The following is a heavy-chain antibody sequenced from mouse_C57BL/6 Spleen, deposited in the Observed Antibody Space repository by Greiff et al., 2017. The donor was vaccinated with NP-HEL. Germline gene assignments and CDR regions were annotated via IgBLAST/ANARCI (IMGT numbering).Heavy chain of an antibody. V-gene: IGHV3-5*01. J-gene: IGHJ2*01. CDR2: IYYSGTI. D-gene: IGHD1-1*01. Sequence: EVMLVESGPGLVKPSQTVFLTCTVTGISITTGTYRWSWIRQFPGNKLEWIGYIYYSGTITYNPSLTSRTTITRDTPKNQFFLEMNSLTAEDTATYYCARVITTAVGDYWGQGTTLTVSS. CDR1: GISITTGTYR. CDR3: ARVITTAVGDY.